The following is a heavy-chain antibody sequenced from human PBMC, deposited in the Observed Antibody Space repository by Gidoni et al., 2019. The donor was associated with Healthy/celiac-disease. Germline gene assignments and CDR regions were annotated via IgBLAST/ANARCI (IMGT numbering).Heavy chain of an antibody. Sequence: QVQLVQSGAEVKKPGSSVKVSCKASGGPFSSYAISWVRQAPGQGLEWMGGIIPIFGTANYAQKFQGRVTITADESTSTAYMELSSLRSEDTAVYYCARERMPYSSGWYESWENYYYGMDVWGQGTTVTVSS. V-gene: IGHV1-69*01. D-gene: IGHD6-19*01. CDR3: ARERMPYSSGWYESWENYYYGMDV. CDR2: IIPIFGTA. CDR1: GGPFSSYA. J-gene: IGHJ6*02.